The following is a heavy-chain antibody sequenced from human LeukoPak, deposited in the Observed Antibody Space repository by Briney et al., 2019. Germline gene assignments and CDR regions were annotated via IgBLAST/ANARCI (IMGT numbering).Heavy chain of an antibody. J-gene: IGHJ6*02. V-gene: IGHV4-30-4*01. Sequence: SQTLSLTCTVSGGSISSGDYYWSWIRQPPGKGLEWIGYIYYSGSTYYNPSLKSRVTISVDTSKNQFSLKLSSVTAADTAVYYCAGSNREYHLLDYYYYYGMDVWAKGPRSPSP. D-gene: IGHD2-2*01. CDR1: GGSISSGDYY. CDR2: IYYSGST. CDR3: AGSNREYHLLDYYYYYGMDV.